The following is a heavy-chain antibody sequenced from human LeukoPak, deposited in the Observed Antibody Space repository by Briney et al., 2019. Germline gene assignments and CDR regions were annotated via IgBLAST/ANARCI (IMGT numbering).Heavy chain of an antibody. CDR3: TKRVDGSRTYYIDY. CDR1: GFTFSTYV. CDR2: IGGTDGTT. D-gene: IGHD3-10*01. J-gene: IGHJ4*02. Sequence: PGGSLRLSCAASGFTFSTYVMNWVRQAPGKGLEWVSAIGGTDGTTFYADSVKGRFAISRDNSKNTLFLDMHTLRAEDTALYYCTKRVDGSRTYYIDYWGQGTLVTVSS. V-gene: IGHV3-23*01.